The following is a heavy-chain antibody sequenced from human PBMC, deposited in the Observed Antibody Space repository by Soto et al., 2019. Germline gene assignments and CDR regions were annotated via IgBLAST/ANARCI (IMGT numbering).Heavy chain of an antibody. CDR2: IYYSGST. Sequence: PSETLSLTCTVSGGSISSSSYYWGWIRQPPGKGLEWIGSIYYSGSTYYNPSLKSRVTISVDTSKNQFSLKLSSVTAADTAVYYCVILIYDSRGYCIVFWGQGILVTVFS. D-gene: IGHD3-22*01. CDR3: VILIYDSRGYCIVF. V-gene: IGHV4-39*01. CDR1: GGSISSSSYY. J-gene: IGHJ4*02.